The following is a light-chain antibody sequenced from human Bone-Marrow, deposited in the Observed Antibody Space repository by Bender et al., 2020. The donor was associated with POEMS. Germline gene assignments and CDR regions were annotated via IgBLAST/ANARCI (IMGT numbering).Light chain of an antibody. J-gene: IGLJ2*01. CDR2: DDS. V-gene: IGLV3-21*02. Sequence: SYVLTQPPSVSVAPGQTARIACGGNNIGGKSVHWYQLKPGQAPVLVVHDDSDRPSGIPERFSGSNSGNMATLTISGTQAMDETDYYCQAWDSITLVFGGGTKLTVL. CDR1: NIGGKS. CDR3: QAWDSITLV.